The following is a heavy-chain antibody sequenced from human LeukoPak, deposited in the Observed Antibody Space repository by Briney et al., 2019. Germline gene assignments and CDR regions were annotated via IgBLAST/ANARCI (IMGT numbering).Heavy chain of an antibody. CDR3: ATGHQLGYCSSTSCYQ. Sequence: ASVKVSCKASGYTLTELSMHWVRQAPGKGLEWMGGFDPEDGETIYAQKFQGRVTMTEDTSTDTAYMELSSLRSEDTAVYYCATGHQLGYCSSTSCYQWGQGTLVTVSS. V-gene: IGHV1-24*01. CDR1: GYTLTELS. CDR2: FDPEDGET. J-gene: IGHJ4*02. D-gene: IGHD2-2*01.